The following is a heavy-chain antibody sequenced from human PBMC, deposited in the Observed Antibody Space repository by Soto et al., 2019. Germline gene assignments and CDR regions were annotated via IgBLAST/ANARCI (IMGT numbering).Heavy chain of an antibody. J-gene: IGHJ4*02. D-gene: IGHD6-13*01. V-gene: IGHV3-48*01. CDR2: ISSSSSTI. CDR1: GFTFSSYS. Sequence: GGSLRLSCAASGFTFSSYSMNWVRQAPGKGLEWVSYISSSSSTIYYADSVKGRFTISRDNAKNSLYLQMNSLRAEDTAVYYCARGKYSSSWYSIFDYWGQRTLVTVSS. CDR3: ARGKYSSSWYSIFDY.